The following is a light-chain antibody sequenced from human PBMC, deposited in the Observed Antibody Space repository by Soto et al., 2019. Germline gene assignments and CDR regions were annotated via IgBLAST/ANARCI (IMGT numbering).Light chain of an antibody. CDR1: SSNIGAGYD. CDR2: GNS. J-gene: IGLJ2*01. CDR3: QSYDSSLSGSGKV. Sequence: QSVLTQPPSVSGAPGQRVTISCTGSSSNIGAGYDVHWYQQLPGTAPKLLIYGNSNRPSGVPDRFSGSKSGTSASLAITGLQAEDEADYYCQSYDSSLSGSGKVFGGGTKLTGL. V-gene: IGLV1-40*01.